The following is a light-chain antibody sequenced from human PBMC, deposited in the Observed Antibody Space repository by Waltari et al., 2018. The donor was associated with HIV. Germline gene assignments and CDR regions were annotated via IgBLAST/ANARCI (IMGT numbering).Light chain of an antibody. CDR2: AVG. CDR1: SDYVGGYNH. J-gene: IGLJ2*01. Sequence: QSALTQPASVSGSPGQSITITCIGSSDYVGGYNHVPWYQQYTGTAPKLIIFAVGRRPPGVSGRYSASKSGNTAFLTITGLQADDEADYYCSSYTRSISVAFGGGTRVTVL. V-gene: IGLV2-14*01. CDR3: SSYTRSISVA.